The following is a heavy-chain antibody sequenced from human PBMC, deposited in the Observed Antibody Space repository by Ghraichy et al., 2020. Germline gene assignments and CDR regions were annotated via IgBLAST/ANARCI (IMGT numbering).Heavy chain of an antibody. CDR2: ISGSGGST. D-gene: IGHD3-10*01. CDR1: GFTFSSYA. CDR3: AKDRYYYGSGGDAFDI. V-gene: IGHV3-23*01. J-gene: IGHJ3*02. Sequence: LSLTCAASGFTFSSYAMSWVRQAPGKGLEWVSAISGSGGSTYYADSVKGRFTNSRDNSKNTLYLQMNSLRAEDTAVYYCAKDRYYYGSGGDAFDIWGQGTMVTVSS.